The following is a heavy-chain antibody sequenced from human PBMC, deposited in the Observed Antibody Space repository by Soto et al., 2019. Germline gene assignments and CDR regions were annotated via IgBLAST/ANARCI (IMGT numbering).Heavy chain of an antibody. CDR1: GGSISSYY. CDR2: IYYSGST. D-gene: IGHD3-3*01. CDR3: GRLEGTYYDFWSGLYYYYYMDV. V-gene: IGHV4-59*01. Sequence: SETLSLTCTVSGGSISSYYWSWIRQPPGKGLEWFGYIYYSGSTNYNPSLKSRVTISVDTSKNQFSLKLSSVTAADTAVYYCGRLEGTYYDFWSGLYYYYYMDVWGKGTTVTVSS. J-gene: IGHJ6*03.